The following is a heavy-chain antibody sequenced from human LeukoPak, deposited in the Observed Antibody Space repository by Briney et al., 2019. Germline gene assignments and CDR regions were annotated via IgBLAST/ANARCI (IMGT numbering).Heavy chain of an antibody. CDR1: GYTLTELS. D-gene: IGHD2/OR15-2a*01. J-gene: IGHJ4*02. CDR2: FDPEDGET. CDR3: ATGFLGSRRHFDY. Sequence: GAPVRVSCXVSGYTLTELSMHWVRQAPGKGLEWMGGFDPEDGETIYAQKFQGRVTMTEDTSTDTAYMELSSLRSEDTAVYYCATGFLGSRRHFDYWGQGTLVTVSS. V-gene: IGHV1-24*01.